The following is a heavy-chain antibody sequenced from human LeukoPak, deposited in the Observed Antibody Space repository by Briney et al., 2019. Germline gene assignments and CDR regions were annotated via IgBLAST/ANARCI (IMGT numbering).Heavy chain of an antibody. CDR1: GGSISSYY. D-gene: IGHD6-13*01. CDR2: IYYTGST. J-gene: IGHJ4*02. V-gene: IGHV4-59*01. CDR3: AGVNYRGAAAGIVAYDY. Sequence: PSETLSLTCTVSGGSISSYYCSWIRQPPGKGLEWIGYIYYTGSTNYNPSLKSRVTISVDTSKNQFSLKLSSVTAADTAVYYCAGVNYRGAAAGIVAYDYWGQGTLVTVCS.